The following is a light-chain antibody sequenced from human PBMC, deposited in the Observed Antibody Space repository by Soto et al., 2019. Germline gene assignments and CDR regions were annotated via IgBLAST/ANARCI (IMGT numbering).Light chain of an antibody. V-gene: IGKV1-5*01. CDR2: DAS. Sequence: DIQMTQSPSTLSASVGDRVTITCRASQSISSWLAWYQQKPGKAPKLLIYDASSLESGVPSRFSGSGSGTKFTFTISSLQPEDFATYCCQQYDNLPVTFGGGTKVEIK. CDR1: QSISSW. J-gene: IGKJ4*01. CDR3: QQYDNLPVT.